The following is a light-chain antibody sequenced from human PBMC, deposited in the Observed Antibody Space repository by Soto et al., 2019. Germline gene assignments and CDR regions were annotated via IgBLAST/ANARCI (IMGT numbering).Light chain of an antibody. CDR2: DVN. CDR3: SSYAASNNLGV. V-gene: IGLV2-14*03. Sequence: QSALTQPASVSGSPGQSITISCTGTSSDIGAYNFVSWYQQHPGKAPKLMLYDVNIRPSGVSNRFSGSKSGNTASLTVSGLQAEDEADYYCSSYAASNNLGVFGGGTKLTVL. CDR1: SSDIGAYNF. J-gene: IGLJ2*01.